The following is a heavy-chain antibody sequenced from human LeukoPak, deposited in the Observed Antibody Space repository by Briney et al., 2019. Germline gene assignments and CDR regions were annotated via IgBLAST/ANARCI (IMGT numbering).Heavy chain of an antibody. J-gene: IGHJ4*02. D-gene: IGHD1-26*01. CDR2: INTNTGNP. CDR3: ARGGGSHSPFLEPVTDFDY. Sequence: ASVKVSCKASGYTFTSYAMNWVRQAPGQGLEWMGWINTNTGNPTYAQGFTGRLVFSLDTSVSTAYLQISSLKAEDTAVYYCARGGGSHSPFLEPVTDFDYWGQGTLVTVSS. V-gene: IGHV7-4-1*02. CDR1: GYTFTSYA.